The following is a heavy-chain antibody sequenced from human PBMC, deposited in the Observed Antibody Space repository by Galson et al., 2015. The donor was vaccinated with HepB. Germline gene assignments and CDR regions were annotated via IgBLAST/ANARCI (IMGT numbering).Heavy chain of an antibody. CDR3: ARSGQIAVSTSDSWFAS. CDR2: IVPMFGIT. V-gene: IGHV1-69*13. D-gene: IGHD5/OR15-5a*01. CDR1: RGTLSKSA. Sequence: SVKVSCKASRGTLSKSAISWVRQAPGQGLEWVGGIVPMFGITNYAQKLRDRVTITADESTNTAYMELGGLRFEDTAMYYCARSGQIAVSTSDSWFASWGQGTQVTVST. J-gene: IGHJ5*01.